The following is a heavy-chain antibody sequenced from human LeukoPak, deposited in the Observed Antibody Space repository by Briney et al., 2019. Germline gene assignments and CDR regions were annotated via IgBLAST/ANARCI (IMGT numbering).Heavy chain of an antibody. D-gene: IGHD3-10*01. CDR1: GFTFSSYW. CDR3: ARDTMVRGVSNFDY. Sequence: PGGSLRLSCAASGFTFSSYWMSWVRQAPGKGLEWVANIKQDGSEKYYVDSVKGRFTISRDNAKNSLYLQMNSLRAEDTAVYYCARDTMVRGVSNFDYWGQGTQVTVSS. V-gene: IGHV3-7*01. CDR2: IKQDGSEK. J-gene: IGHJ4*02.